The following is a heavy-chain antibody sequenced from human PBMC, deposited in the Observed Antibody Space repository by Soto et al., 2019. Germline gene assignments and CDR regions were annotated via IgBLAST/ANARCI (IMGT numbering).Heavy chain of an antibody. CDR2: INHSGST. D-gene: IGHD6-19*01. J-gene: IGHJ6*02. V-gene: IGHV4-34*01. Sequence: KSSETLSLTCAVYGGSFSGYYWSWIRQPPGKGLEWIGEINHSGSTNYNPSLKSRVTISVDTSKNQFSLKLSSVTAADTAVYYCARGGTENSSGWYSDYGMDVWGQGTTVTVSS. CDR3: ARGGTENSSGWYSDYGMDV. CDR1: GGSFSGYY.